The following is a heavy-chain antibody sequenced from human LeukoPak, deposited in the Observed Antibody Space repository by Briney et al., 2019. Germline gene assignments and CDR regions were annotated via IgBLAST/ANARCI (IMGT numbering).Heavy chain of an antibody. Sequence: PGGSLRLSCAASGFTSINYAMSWVSQAPGKGLEWVSAISGTYGSTYYADSVKGRFSISRDNSKNTLYLQMNSLRAEDTAVYFCVKDVAYCSSRTCYKPFDYWGQGALVTVSS. V-gene: IGHV3-23*01. CDR2: ISGTYGST. D-gene: IGHD2-15*01. J-gene: IGHJ4*02. CDR3: VKDVAYCSSRTCYKPFDY. CDR1: GFTSINYA.